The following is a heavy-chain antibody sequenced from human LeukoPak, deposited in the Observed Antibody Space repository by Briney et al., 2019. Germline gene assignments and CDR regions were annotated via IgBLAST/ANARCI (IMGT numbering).Heavy chain of an antibody. CDR1: GGSISSYY. Sequence: NSSETLSLTCTVSGGSISSYYWSWIRQPAGKGLEWIGRIYSSGSTNYNPSLKSRVTMSVDTSKNQFSLKLSSVTAADTAVYYCARDKGDSSGWYNWYFDLWGRGTLVTVSS. CDR2: IYSSGST. V-gene: IGHV4-4*07. CDR3: ARDKGDSSGWYNWYFDL. D-gene: IGHD6-19*01. J-gene: IGHJ2*01.